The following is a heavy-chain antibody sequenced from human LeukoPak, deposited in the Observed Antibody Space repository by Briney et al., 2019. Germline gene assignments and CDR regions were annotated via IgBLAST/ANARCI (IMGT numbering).Heavy chain of an antibody. J-gene: IGHJ4*02. D-gene: IGHD3-22*01. CDR2: INWNGGST. V-gene: IGHV3-20*04. CDR1: GFTFDDYG. Sequence: GGSPRLSCAASGFTFDDYGMSWVRQAPGKGLEWVSGINWNGGSTSYADSVKGRFTISRDNAKNALYLQMNSLRAEDTAFYYCARDPYDSSDYRTYYFDYWGQGTLVTVSS. CDR3: ARDPYDSSDYRTYYFDY.